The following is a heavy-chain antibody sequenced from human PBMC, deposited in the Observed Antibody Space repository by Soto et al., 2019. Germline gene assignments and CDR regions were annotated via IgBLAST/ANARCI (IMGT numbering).Heavy chain of an antibody. CDR2: IVVGSGNT. Sequence: ASVKVSCKASGFTFTRSAVQWVRQARGQRLEWIGWIVVGSGNTNYAQKFQESVTITRDMSTSTAYMELSSLRSEDTAVYYCAADRDFWSGHYAFDIWGQGTMVTVSS. V-gene: IGHV1-58*01. CDR3: AADRDFWSGHYAFDI. CDR1: GFTFTRSA. D-gene: IGHD3-3*01. J-gene: IGHJ3*02.